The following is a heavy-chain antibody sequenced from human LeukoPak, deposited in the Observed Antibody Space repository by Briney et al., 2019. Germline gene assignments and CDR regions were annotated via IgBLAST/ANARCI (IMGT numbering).Heavy chain of an antibody. CDR3: SRWRHPYMHY. V-gene: IGHV1-3*01. D-gene: IGHD3-16*01. CDR1: GYSFTSYS. J-gene: IGHJ4*02. Sequence: GASVNVSCKVSGYSFTSYSMHWVRQPPGQRLEWIGWINAGNANTKYSQKSQGRVTIASDTSASTAYMGLSSLRSEDTAVCFCSRWRHPYMHYWGQGTLVTVSS. CDR2: INAGNANT.